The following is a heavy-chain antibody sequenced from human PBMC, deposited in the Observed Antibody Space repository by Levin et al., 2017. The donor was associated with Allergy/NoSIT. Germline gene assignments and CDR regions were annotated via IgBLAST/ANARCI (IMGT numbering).Heavy chain of an antibody. CDR1: GFTFSSYG. D-gene: IGHD1-26*01. J-gene: IGHJ3*02. CDR3: ARGIRGSYYKYAFDI. Sequence: GGSLRLSCAASGFTFSSYGMHWVRQAPGKGLEWVAVIWYDGSNKYYADSVKGRFTISRDNSKNTLYLQMNSLRAEDTAVYYCARGIRGSYYKYAFDIWGQGTMVTVSS. V-gene: IGHV3-33*01. CDR2: IWYDGSNK.